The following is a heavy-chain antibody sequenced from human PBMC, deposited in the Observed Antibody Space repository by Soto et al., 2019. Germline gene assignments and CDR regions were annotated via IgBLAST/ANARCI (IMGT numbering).Heavy chain of an antibody. J-gene: IGHJ6*02. CDR2: ITGSSSYI. V-gene: IGHV3-21*06. CDR3: ARLVASETGYGMDV. D-gene: IGHD3-9*01. Sequence: GGSLRLSCAASGFIFSSHNMNWVRQAPGKGLEWVSSITGSSSYIFYADSVKGRFTISRDNAKNTVYLQVNSLRAEDTGVYYCARLVASETGYGMDVWGQGTTVTVSS. CDR1: GFIFSSHN.